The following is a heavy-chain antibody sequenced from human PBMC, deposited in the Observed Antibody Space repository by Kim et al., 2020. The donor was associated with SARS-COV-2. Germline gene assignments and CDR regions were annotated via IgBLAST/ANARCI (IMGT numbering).Heavy chain of an antibody. V-gene: IGHV3-66*02. CDR1: GFTVSSNY. CDR3: ARHTLTQDFAWSDAFDI. J-gene: IGHJ3*02. Sequence: GGSLRLSCAASGFTVSSNYMSWVRQAPGKGLEWVSVIYSGGSTYYADSVKGRFTITRDNSKNTLYLQMNSLRAEDTAVYYCARHTLTQDFAWSDAFDIWGHGTMVTVSS. D-gene: IGHD3-9*01. CDR2: IYSGGST.